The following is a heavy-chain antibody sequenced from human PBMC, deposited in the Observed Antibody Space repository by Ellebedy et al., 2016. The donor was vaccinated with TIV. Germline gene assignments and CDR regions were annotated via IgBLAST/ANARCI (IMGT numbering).Heavy chain of an antibody. CDR3: ATRIMHHFDH. V-gene: IGHV3-23*01. CDR1: GFTFSSYT. J-gene: IGHJ4*02. CDR2: IDDSDKT. Sequence: GESLKISXAASGFTFSSYTLNWVRQAPGKGLEWVSTIDDSDKTHYADSVKGRFTISRDNSKDTLYLQMNNLRAEDTAIYYCATRIMHHFDHWGQGSLVTVSS. D-gene: IGHD5-12*01.